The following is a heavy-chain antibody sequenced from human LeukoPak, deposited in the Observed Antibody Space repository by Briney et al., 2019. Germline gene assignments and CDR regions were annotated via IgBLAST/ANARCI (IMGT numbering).Heavy chain of an antibody. J-gene: IGHJ5*02. CDR3: ARRIAAACKVGLFPYGA. CDR2: INAYNGDA. D-gene: IGHD6-13*01. Sequence: ASVRVSCKPAGYTFTSYGISWRREAPGQWRGGGGGINAYNGDAKYAKKLQGRVTMTTDTSTSKTYMEMRSLRSGDTAVYYCARRIAAACKVGLFPYGAWGQVALVTV. CDR1: GYTFTSYG. V-gene: IGHV1-18*01.